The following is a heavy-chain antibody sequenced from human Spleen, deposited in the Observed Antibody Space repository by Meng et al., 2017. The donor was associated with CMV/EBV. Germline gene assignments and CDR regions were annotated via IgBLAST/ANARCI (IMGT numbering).Heavy chain of an antibody. Sequence: VSGTSNSTSNWWSWVRQHPGKGLEWIGEVYHSGYTNYNPSLKSRVTMSVDRSKNQFSLKLSSVTAADTAIYYCARVTEYGGNCFDSWGQGTLVTVSS. D-gene: IGHD4/OR15-4a*01. V-gene: IGHV4-4*02. J-gene: IGHJ4*02. CDR3: ARVTEYGGNCFDS. CDR1: GTSNSTSNW. CDR2: VYHSGYT.